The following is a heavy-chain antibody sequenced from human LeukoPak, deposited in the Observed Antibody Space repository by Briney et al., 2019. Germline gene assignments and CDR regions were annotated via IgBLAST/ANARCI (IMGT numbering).Heavy chain of an antibody. CDR2: IIPIFGIA. V-gene: IGHV1-69*01. CDR3: ARGPLAIGPFDY. CDR1: GGTFSSYA. Sequence: ASVKVSCKASGGTFSSYAISWVRQAPGQGLEWMGGIIPIFGIANYAQKFQGRVTITADESTSTAYMELSSLRSEDTAVYYCARGPLAIGPFDYWGQGTLVTVSS. D-gene: IGHD3-3*02. J-gene: IGHJ4*02.